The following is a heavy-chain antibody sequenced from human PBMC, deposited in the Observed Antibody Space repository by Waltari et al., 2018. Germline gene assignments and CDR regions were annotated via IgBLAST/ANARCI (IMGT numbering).Heavy chain of an antibody. D-gene: IGHD3-3*01. Sequence: EVQLVESGGGLVKPGGSLRLSCAASGFTFSSYSMNWVRQAPGKGLEWVSSISSSSSYIYYADSVKGRFTISRDNAKNSLYLQMNSLRAEDTAVYYCARDYDFRSGYPDYWGQGTLVTVSS. CDR2: ISSSSSYI. CDR1: GFTFSSYS. CDR3: ARDYDFRSGYPDY. V-gene: IGHV3-21*01. J-gene: IGHJ4*02.